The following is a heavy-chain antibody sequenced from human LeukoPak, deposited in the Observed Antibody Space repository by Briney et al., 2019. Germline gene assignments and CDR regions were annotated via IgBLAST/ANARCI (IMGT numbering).Heavy chain of an antibody. CDR1: GGSFSSYY. CDR3: ARDPSPAHYYYYYGMDV. J-gene: IGHJ6*04. V-gene: IGHV4-59*01. Sequence: SETLSLTCTVSGGSFSSYYWSWIRQPPGKGLEWIGYIYYSGSTNYNPSPKSRVTISVDTSKNQFSLKLSSVTAADTAVYYCARDPSPAHYYYYYGMDVWGKGTTVTVSS. CDR2: IYYSGST. D-gene: IGHD2-2*01.